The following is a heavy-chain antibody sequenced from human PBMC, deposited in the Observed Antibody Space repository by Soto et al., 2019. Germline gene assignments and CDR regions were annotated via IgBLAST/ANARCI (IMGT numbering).Heavy chain of an antibody. V-gene: IGHV3-30*18. Sequence: PGGYLLLACAASGLTFSSYGMHWVRQAPGKGLDWVAVISYDGSNKYYADSVKGRFTISRDNSKNTLYLQMNSLRAEDTAVYYCAKSRGRIAARPGAAFDYWAQGTLVTVSS. CDR1: GLTFSSYG. CDR3: AKSRGRIAARPGAAFDY. CDR2: ISYDGSNK. D-gene: IGHD6-6*01. J-gene: IGHJ4*02.